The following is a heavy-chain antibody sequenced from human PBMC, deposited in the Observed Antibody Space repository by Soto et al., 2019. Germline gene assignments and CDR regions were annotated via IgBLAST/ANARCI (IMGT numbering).Heavy chain of an antibody. D-gene: IGHD5-12*01. CDR1: GGSISSYY. CDR2: ISYSGST. V-gene: IGHV4-59*12. J-gene: IGHJ4*02. CDR3: ARESRDGYNNFDY. Sequence: AETLSLTCTVSGGSISSYYWNWIRQPPGKGLEWIGYISYSGSTNYNPSLKSRVTMSVHTSKNQFSLKLTSVAAADTAVYYCARESRDGYNNFDYWGQGTLVTVSS.